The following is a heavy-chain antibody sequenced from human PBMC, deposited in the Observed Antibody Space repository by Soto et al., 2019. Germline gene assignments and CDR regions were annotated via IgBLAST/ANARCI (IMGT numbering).Heavy chain of an antibody. J-gene: IGHJ4*02. V-gene: IGHV3-23*01. D-gene: IGHD1-7*01. Sequence: LSLTCAASGFTFTSCAMSWVRQAPGKGLEWVSAISGTAGNTHHADSVKGRFTISRDISKNTLYLQMNSLRAEDTAVYYCAKGDWDYIAGHFDYWGQGTLVTVSS. CDR3: AKGDWDYIAGHFDY. CDR1: GFTFTSCA. CDR2: ISGTAGNT.